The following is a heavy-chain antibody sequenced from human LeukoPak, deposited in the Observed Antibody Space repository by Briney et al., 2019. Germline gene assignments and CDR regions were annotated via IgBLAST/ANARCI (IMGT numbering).Heavy chain of an antibody. CDR2: IWDDGNKK. V-gene: IGHV3-33*01. D-gene: IGHD4-17*01. J-gene: IGHJ3*02. CDR1: GFTFSHYG. CDR3: ARDFGTTVTTFGAVDI. Sequence: GGSLRLSCAASGFTFSHYGMHWVRQAPGKALEWVALIWDDGNKKSHADTVKGRFTISRDNSKNTLYLQMNSLRAEDTAVYYCARDFGTTVTTFGAVDIWGQGTKVIVSS.